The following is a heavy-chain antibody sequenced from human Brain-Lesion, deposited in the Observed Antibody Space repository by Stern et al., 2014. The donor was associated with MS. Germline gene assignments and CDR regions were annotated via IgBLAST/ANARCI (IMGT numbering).Heavy chain of an antibody. CDR1: GFTFDDYA. Sequence: VQLGQSGGDLVQPGRSLRLSCAAFGFTFDDYALHWVRQAPGKGLEWVAGISWNSGTIGYADSVKGRFTTSRDNAYSSLYLQRNSLRPEDTALYYCARDITGSSAYFAYWGQGTLVTVSS. J-gene: IGHJ4*02. D-gene: IGHD1-14*01. CDR2: ISWNSGTI. CDR3: ARDITGSSAYFAY. V-gene: IGHV3-9*01.